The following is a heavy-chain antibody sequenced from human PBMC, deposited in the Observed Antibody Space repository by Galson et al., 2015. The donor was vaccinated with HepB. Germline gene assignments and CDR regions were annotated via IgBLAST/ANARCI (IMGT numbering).Heavy chain of an antibody. D-gene: IGHD3-22*01. CDR2: FYYNWST. CDR1: GGSISSSSYY. V-gene: IGHV4-39*01. CDR3: ARQEWSYYYDSSGYSEDY. Sequence: SETLSLTCTVSGGSISSSSYYWGWIRQPPGTGLEWIGSFYYNWSTYYNPSLKSRVTISVDTSKNQFSLKLSSVTAADTAVYYCARQEWSYYYDSSGYSEDYWGQGTLVTVSS. J-gene: IGHJ4*02.